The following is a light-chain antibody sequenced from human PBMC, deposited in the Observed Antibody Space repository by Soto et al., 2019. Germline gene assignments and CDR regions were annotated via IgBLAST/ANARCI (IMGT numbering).Light chain of an antibody. V-gene: IGLV2-14*01. Sequence: QSALTQPASVSGSPGQSITISCTGSSSDIGAYNYVSWYQQHPGKAPKLMIYDVNNRPSGVSYRFSGSKSGSTASPTISGXQAEDEADYYCSSYTISRIRVFGGGTKLTVL. CDR1: SSDIGAYNY. CDR2: DVN. J-gene: IGLJ3*02. CDR3: SSYTISRIRV.